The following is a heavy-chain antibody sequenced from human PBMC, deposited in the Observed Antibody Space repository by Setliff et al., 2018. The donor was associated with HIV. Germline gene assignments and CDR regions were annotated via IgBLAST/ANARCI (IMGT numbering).Heavy chain of an antibody. J-gene: IGHJ6*03. CDR3: ARGSRGYSYAYYYYYMDV. CDR2: IYYSGST. D-gene: IGHD5-18*01. V-gene: IGHV4-59*01. CDR1: GGSISSYY. Sequence: SETLSLTCTVSGGSISSYYWSWIRQPPGKGLEWIGYIYYSGSTNYNPSLKSRVTISVDTSKNQFSLKLSSVTAADTAVYYCARGSRGYSYAYYYYYMDVWGKGTSVTVSS.